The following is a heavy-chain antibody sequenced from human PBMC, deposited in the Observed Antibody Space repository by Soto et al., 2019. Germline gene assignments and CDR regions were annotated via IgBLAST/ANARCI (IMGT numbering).Heavy chain of an antibody. J-gene: IGHJ5*02. CDR2: INPNSGGT. Sequence: ASVKVSCKASGYTFTVYYMHWVRQAPRQGLEWMGWINPNSGGTNYAQKFQGWVTMTRDTSISTAYMELSRLRSDDTAVYYCAREGIAAAGTENWFDPWGQGTLVTVSS. V-gene: IGHV1-2*04. CDR3: AREGIAAAGTENWFDP. D-gene: IGHD6-13*01. CDR1: GYTFTVYY.